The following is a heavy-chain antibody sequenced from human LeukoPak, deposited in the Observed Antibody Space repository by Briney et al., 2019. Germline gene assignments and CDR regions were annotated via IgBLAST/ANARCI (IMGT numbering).Heavy chain of an antibody. Sequence: GRSLRLSCAASGFTFSSYGMHWVRQAPGKGLEWVAVIWYDGSNKYYADSVKGRFTISRDNSKNTLYLQMNSLRAEDTAVYYCARDHSSGRYGLFDIWGQGTMVTVSS. CDR3: ARDHSSGRYGLFDI. J-gene: IGHJ3*02. V-gene: IGHV3-33*01. CDR2: IWYDGSNK. CDR1: GFTFSSYG. D-gene: IGHD3-22*01.